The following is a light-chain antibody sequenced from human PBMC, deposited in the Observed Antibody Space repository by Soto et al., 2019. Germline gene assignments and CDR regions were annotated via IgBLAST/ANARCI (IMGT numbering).Light chain of an antibody. Sequence: EIVLTQSPGTLSLSPGERATLSCRASQSVNSSYLAWYQQKPGQAPRLLISGASGRATGIPVRFSSGGSETDFTLTISSLEPEDFAVYYCQHYGTSWWTFGQGTKVDI. CDR3: QHYGTSWWT. V-gene: IGKV3-20*01. CDR1: QSVNSSY. J-gene: IGKJ1*01. CDR2: GAS.